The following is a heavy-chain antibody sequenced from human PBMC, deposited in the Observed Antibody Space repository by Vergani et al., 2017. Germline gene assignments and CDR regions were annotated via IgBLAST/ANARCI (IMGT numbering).Heavy chain of an antibody. D-gene: IGHD5-18*01. J-gene: IGHJ4*02. Sequence: QVQLVQSGAEVKKPGSSVKVSCKASGGTFSSYTISWVRQAPGQGLEWMGRIIPILGIANYAQKFQGRVTITADKSTSTAYMELSSLRSEDTAVYYCARDVYSYGYDYWGQGTLVTVSS. CDR1: GGTFSSYT. CDR3: ARDVYSYGYDY. CDR2: IIPILGIA. V-gene: IGHV1-69*08.